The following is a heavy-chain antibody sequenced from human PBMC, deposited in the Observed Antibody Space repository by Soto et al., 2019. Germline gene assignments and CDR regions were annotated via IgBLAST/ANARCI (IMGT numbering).Heavy chain of an antibody. CDR1: GFTFRSYT. CDR3: AKSDYGVTYYFDY. D-gene: IGHD4-17*01. J-gene: IGHJ4*02. CDR2: ISGSGGST. Sequence: PGGSLRLSCVASGFTFRSYTMNWVRQAPGKGLEWVSAISGSGGSTYYADSVKGRFTISRDNSKNTLYLQMNSLRAEDTAVYYCAKSDYGVTYYFDYWGQGTLVTVSS. V-gene: IGHV3-23*01.